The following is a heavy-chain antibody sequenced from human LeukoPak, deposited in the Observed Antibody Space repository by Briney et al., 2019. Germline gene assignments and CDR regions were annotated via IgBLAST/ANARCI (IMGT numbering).Heavy chain of an antibody. CDR3: ARGTVVPAANDY. CDR1: GGSFSGYY. V-gene: IGHV4-34*01. J-gene: IGHJ4*02. Sequence: SETLSLTCAVYGGSFSGYYWSWIRQPPGKGLEWIGEINHSGSTNYNPSLKSRVTISVDTSKNQFSLKLSSVTAADTAVYYCARGTVVPAANDYWGQGTRVTVSS. D-gene: IGHD2-2*01. CDR2: INHSGST.